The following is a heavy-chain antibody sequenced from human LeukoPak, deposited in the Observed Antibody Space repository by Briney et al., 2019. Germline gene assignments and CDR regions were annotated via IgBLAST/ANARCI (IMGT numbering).Heavy chain of an antibody. CDR2: ISSSSSYI. J-gene: IGHJ4*02. D-gene: IGHD6-6*01. CDR1: GFTFSSYS. Sequence: PGGSLRLSCAASGFTFSSYSMNWVRQAPGKGLEWVSSISSSSSYIYYADSVKGRFTTSRDNAKNSLYLQMNSLRAEDTAVYYCAREGVLKQLVPFDYWGQGTLVTVSS. V-gene: IGHV3-21*01. CDR3: AREGVLKQLVPFDY.